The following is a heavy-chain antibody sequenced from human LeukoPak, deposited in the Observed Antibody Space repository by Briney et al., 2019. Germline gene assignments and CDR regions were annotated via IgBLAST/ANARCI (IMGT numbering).Heavy chain of an antibody. CDR1: GFILSSYG. CDR3: AKDLRSGILDY. CDR2: ISYDGSNK. D-gene: IGHD6-13*01. Sequence: GGSLRLSCAASGFILSSYGMHWVRQAPGKGLEWVAVISYDGSNKYYADSVKGRFTISRDNSKNALYLQMNSLRAEDTAVYYCAKDLRSGILDYWGQGTLVTVSS. J-gene: IGHJ4*02. V-gene: IGHV3-30*18.